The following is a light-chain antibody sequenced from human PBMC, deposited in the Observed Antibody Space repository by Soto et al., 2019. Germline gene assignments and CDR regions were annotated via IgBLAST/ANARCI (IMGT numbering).Light chain of an antibody. V-gene: IGKV1-5*01. Sequence: DIQMTQSPSTLSASVGDRVTITCRASQSISDWLAWYQQKPGKAPKLLIHDASNLESGVPPRFSGSGFGTEFTFTIISLQPDDFATYYCQQYGTYSRAFGQGTKVDIK. CDR2: DAS. CDR3: QQYGTYSRA. CDR1: QSISDW. J-gene: IGKJ2*01.